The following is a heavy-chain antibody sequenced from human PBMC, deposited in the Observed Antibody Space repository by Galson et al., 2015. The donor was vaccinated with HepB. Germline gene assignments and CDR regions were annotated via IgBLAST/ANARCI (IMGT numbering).Heavy chain of an antibody. Sequence: SLRLSCAASGFTFSDYGMHWVRQAPGRGLEWVAVISHDGSIKHYADSVKGRFTISRDNSKNTLYLQMSSLRAEDTAVYYCVKEESAYYDIMIGLAGYDPWGQGTLVTVSS. CDR2: ISHDGSIK. J-gene: IGHJ5*02. V-gene: IGHV3-30*18. CDR3: VKEESAYYDIMIGLAGYDP. D-gene: IGHD3-9*01. CDR1: GFTFSDYG.